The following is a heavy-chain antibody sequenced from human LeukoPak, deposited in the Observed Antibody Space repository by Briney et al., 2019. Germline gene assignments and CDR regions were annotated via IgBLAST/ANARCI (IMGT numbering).Heavy chain of an antibody. CDR1: GGSISNYY. CDR3: ARQGYWSGYFVFDY. V-gene: IGHV4-59*08. D-gene: IGHD3-3*01. Sequence: PSETLSLTCTVSGGSISNYYWSRIRQPPGKGLEYIGFIYYSGTTNYNPSLKSRVTISVDTSKNQFSLKLSFATAADTAVYYCARQGYWSGYFVFDYWGQGTLVTVSS. J-gene: IGHJ4*02. CDR2: IYYSGTT.